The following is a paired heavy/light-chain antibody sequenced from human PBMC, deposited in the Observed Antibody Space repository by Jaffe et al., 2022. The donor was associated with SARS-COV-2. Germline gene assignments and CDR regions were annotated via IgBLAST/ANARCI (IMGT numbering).Light chain of an antibody. CDR1: ALPKQY. Sequence: SYELTQPPSVSVSPGQTARITCSGDALPKQYAYWYQQKPGQAPVLVIYKDSERPSGIPERFSGSSSGTTVTLTISGVQAEDEADYYCQSADSSGTYPNWVFGGGTKLTVL. CDR2: KDS. V-gene: IGLV3-25*03. J-gene: IGLJ3*02. CDR3: QSADSSGTYPNWV.
Heavy chain of an antibody. V-gene: IGHV4-59*01. Sequence: QVQLQESGPGLVKPSETLSLTCTVSGGSISSYYWSWIRQPPGKGLEWIGYIYYSGSTNYNPSLKSRVTISVDTSKNQFSLKLSSVTAADTAVYYCARDSPIAVAGTGYYYYGMDVWGQGTTVTVSS. J-gene: IGHJ6*02. CDR3: ARDSPIAVAGTGYYYYGMDV. CDR2: IYYSGST. D-gene: IGHD6-19*01. CDR1: GGSISSYY.